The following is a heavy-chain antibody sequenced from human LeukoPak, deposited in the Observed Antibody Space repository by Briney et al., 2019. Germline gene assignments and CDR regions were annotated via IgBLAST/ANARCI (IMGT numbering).Heavy chain of an antibody. CDR1: GYTFTDFG. CDR3: ARGPIGGLRKGFDI. V-gene: IGHV1-18*01. J-gene: IGHJ4*02. Sequence: ASVKVSCKASGYTFTDFGISWVRQAPGQGLEWMGWINTHSGATNYAQHFQGRVTMTTDTSVTTAYMDLDGLKSDDAAVYFCARGPIGGLRKGFDIWGQGTLVTVSS. D-gene: IGHD1-26*01. CDR2: INTHSGAT.